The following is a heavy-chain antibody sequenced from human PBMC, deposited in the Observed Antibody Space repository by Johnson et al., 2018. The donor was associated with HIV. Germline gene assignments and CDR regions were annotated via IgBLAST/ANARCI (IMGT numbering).Heavy chain of an antibody. CDR3: AKAREYDSTGHDAFDI. J-gene: IGHJ3*02. Sequence: QMQLVESGGGVVQPGTSLRLSCAASGFTFGIYGMHWVRQAPGKGLEWVALISYDGSNEYYGDSVKGRFSISRDNSKNTLYLQMNSLRAEDTAVYYCAKAREYDSTGHDAFDIWGQGTMVTVSS. D-gene: IGHD3-22*01. CDR1: GFTFGIYG. CDR2: ISYDGSNE. V-gene: IGHV3-30*18.